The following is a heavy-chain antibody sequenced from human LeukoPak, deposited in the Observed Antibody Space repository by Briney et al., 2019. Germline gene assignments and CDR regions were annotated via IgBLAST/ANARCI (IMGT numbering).Heavy chain of an antibody. CDR2: ISGSGGST. CDR1: GFTFSNYA. V-gene: IGHV3-23*01. J-gene: IGHJ3*02. CDR3: GKDLKYDSRGYYYVGVFDI. D-gene: IGHD3-22*01. Sequence: GGSLRLSCAASGFTFSNYAMSWVRQAPGKGLEWVSAISGSGGSTYYADSVKGRFTISRDNSKNTLYLQMNSLRAEDTAVYYCGKDLKYDSRGYYYVGVFDIWGQGTVVTVSS.